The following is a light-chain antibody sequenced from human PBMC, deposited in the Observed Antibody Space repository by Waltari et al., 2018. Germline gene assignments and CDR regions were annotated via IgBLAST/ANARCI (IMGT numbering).Light chain of an antibody. CDR3: QQFYSTPLT. V-gene: IGKV1-39*01. CDR1: QSFSNY. Sequence: DIQMTQSPSSLSASVGDRVTITCRASQSFSNYLNWYQQKPGKAPNVLIYSASSLQSGVPPRFSGSGSGTHFTLTISSLQAEDVAVYYCQQFYSTPLTFGGGTKVEIK. J-gene: IGKJ4*01. CDR2: SAS.